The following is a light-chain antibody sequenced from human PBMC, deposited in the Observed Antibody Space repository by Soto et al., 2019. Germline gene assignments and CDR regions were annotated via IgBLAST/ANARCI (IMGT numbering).Light chain of an antibody. CDR1: QSVSSN. J-gene: IGKJ3*01. CDR2: GAS. Sequence: EIVMTQSPATLSVSPGERATLSCRASQSVSSNLAWYQQKPGRAPRLLIYGASTRATGIPARFSGSGSGTEFTLTISSLQSEDSALYYCQQYNYWPRGFGPGTKVDIK. CDR3: QQYNYWPRG. V-gene: IGKV3-15*01.